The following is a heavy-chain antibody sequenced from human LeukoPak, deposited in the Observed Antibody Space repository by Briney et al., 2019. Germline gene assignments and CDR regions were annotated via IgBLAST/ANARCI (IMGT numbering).Heavy chain of an antibody. V-gene: IGHV4-30-4*01. CDR1: GGSISSGDYY. D-gene: IGHD4-17*01. CDR3: ARDTHDGDYSYYFDY. CDR2: IYYSGST. Sequence: SETLSLTCTVSGGSISSGDYYWSWIRQPPGKGLEWIGYIYYSGSTYYNPSLKSRVTISVGTSKNQFSLKLSSVTAADTAVYYCARDTHDGDYSYYFDYWGQGTLVTVSS. J-gene: IGHJ4*02.